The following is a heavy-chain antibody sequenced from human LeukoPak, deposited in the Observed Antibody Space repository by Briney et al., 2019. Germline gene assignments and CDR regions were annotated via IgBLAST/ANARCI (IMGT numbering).Heavy chain of an antibody. D-gene: IGHD5-12*01. CDR3: ARGPSGYHST. CDR1: GFTFSSYA. CDR2: ISGSGGRT. V-gene: IGHV3-23*01. Sequence: GGSLRLSCAASGFTFSSYAMSWVRQAPGKGLEWVSSISGSGGRTHYADSVRGRFTISRDNSKNTLYLQMNSLRAEDTAVYYCARGPSGYHSTGGQGTLVTVSS. J-gene: IGHJ4*02.